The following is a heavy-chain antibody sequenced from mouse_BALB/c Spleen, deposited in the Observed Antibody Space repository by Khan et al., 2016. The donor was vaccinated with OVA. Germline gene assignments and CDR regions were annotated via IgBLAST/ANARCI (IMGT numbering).Heavy chain of an antibody. D-gene: IGHD2-3*01. CDR2: INYSGST. Sequence: EVQLVESGPGLVKPSQSLSLTCTVTGYSITSDYAWNWIRQFPGNKLEWMGYINYSGSTNYNPSLKSRISITRDTSKNQFFLQLNSVTTEDTATYYCARDGSRYNYAMDYGGQGTAVTVSS. J-gene: IGHJ4*01. V-gene: IGHV3-2*02. CDR3: ARDGSRYNYAMDY. CDR1: GYSITSDYA.